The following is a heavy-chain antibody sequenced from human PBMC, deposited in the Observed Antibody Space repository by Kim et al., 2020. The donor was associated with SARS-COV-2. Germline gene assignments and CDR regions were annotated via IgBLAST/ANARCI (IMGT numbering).Heavy chain of an antibody. Sequence: SETLSLTCAVYGGSFSGYYWSWIRQPPGKGLEWIGEINHSGSTNYNPSLKSRVTISVDTSKNQFSLKLSSVTAADTAVYYCARSPHSGSYSYYFDYWGQGTLVTVSS. J-gene: IGHJ4*02. D-gene: IGHD1-26*01. V-gene: IGHV4-34*01. CDR2: INHSGST. CDR3: ARSPHSGSYSYYFDY. CDR1: GGSFSGYY.